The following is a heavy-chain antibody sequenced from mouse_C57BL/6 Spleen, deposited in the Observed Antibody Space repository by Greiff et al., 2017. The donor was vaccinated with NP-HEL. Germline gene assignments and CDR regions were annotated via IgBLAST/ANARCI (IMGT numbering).Heavy chain of an antibody. CDR1: GFNIKDYY. J-gene: IGHJ4*01. CDR3: ARYSSGYDYAMDY. D-gene: IGHD3-2*02. Sequence: DVKLVESGAELVKPGASVKLSCTASGFNIKDYYMHWVKQRTEQGLEWIGRIDPEDGETKYAPKFQGKATITADTSSNTAYLQLSSLTSEDTAVYYCARYSSGYDYAMDYWGQGTSVTVSS. V-gene: IGHV14-2*01. CDR2: IDPEDGET.